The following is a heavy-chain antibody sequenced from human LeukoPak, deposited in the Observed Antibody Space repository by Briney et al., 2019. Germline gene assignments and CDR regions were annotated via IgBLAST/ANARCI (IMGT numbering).Heavy chain of an antibody. D-gene: IGHD3-3*01. CDR3: ARLLNRGSLRFLEWLSGLDY. CDR2: IYYSGST. Sequence: SETLSLTCTVSGGSISSSSYYWGWIRQPPGKGLEWIGSIYYSGSTYYNPSLKSRVTISVDTSKNQFSLKLSSVTAADTAVYYCARLLNRGSLRFLEWLSGLDYWGQGTLVTVSS. CDR1: GGSISSSSYY. V-gene: IGHV4-39*01. J-gene: IGHJ4*02.